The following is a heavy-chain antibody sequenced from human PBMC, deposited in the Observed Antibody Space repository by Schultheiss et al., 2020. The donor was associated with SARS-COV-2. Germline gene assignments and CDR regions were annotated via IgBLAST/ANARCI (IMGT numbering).Heavy chain of an antibody. J-gene: IGHJ5*02. D-gene: IGHD6-13*01. CDR1: GYTFTSYG. V-gene: IGHV1-18*04. Sequence: ASVKVSCKASGYTFTSYGISWVRQAPGQGLEWMGWISAYNGNTNYAQKLQGRVTMTTDTSTSTAYMELRSLRSDDTAVYYCAREYSSSWYVGYNWFDPWGQGTLVTVSS. CDR3: AREYSSSWYVGYNWFDP. CDR2: ISAYNGNT.